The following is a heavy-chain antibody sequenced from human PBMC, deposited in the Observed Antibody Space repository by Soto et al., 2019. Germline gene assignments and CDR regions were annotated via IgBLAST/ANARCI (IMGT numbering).Heavy chain of an antibody. J-gene: IGHJ6*02. V-gene: IGHV3-30-3*01. D-gene: IGHD3-22*01. CDR2: ISYDGSNK. CDR3: LPANYYDSSGYLHDSPNYYYYGMDV. Sequence: GGSLRLSCAASGFTFSSYAMHWVRQAPGKGLEWVAVISYDGSNKYYADSVKGRFTISRDNSKNTLYLQMNSLRAEDTAVYYCLPANYYDSSGYLHDSPNYYYYGMDVWGQGTTVTVSS. CDR1: GFTFSSYA.